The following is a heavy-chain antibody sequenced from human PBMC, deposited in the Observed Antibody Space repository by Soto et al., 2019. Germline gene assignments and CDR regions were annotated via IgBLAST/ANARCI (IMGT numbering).Heavy chain of an antibody. Sequence: GGSLRLSCAASGFTFSSYGMHWVRQAPGKGLEWVAVIWYDGSNKYYADSVKGRFTISRDNSKNTLYLQMNGLRAEDTAVYYCAREIGEDTAMGPYYYGMDVWGQGTTVTVSS. CDR1: GFTFSSYG. D-gene: IGHD5-18*01. CDR2: IWYDGSNK. J-gene: IGHJ6*02. V-gene: IGHV3-33*01. CDR3: AREIGEDTAMGPYYYGMDV.